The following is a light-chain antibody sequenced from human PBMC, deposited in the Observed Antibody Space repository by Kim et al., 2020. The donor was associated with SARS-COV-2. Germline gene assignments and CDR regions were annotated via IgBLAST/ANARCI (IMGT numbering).Light chain of an antibody. Sequence: SYELTQPPSVSVSPGQTATISCSGDKLGNKFVCWYQQKPGQSPVVIMYQDSQRPSGIPERFSGSNSGNTATLTISGTQAMDEADYYCQAWDSSIGVYVFGSGTKVTVL. CDR3: QAWDSSIGVYV. V-gene: IGLV3-1*01. CDR1: KLGNKF. CDR2: QDS. J-gene: IGLJ1*01.